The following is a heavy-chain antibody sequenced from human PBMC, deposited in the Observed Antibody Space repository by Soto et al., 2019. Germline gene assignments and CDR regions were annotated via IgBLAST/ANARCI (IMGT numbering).Heavy chain of an antibody. CDR2: IHPNGRT. D-gene: IGHD2-2*01. CDR1: GGSISSDNW. J-gene: IGHJ4*02. Sequence: QVQLQESGPGLVEPSGTLSLTCAVSGGSISSDNWWTWVRQPPGEGLEWIGEIHPNGRTNYKPSLKSRITISVDKSENQFYLRLTSVTAADTALYYCAPRYCIHTTCYVYWGQGTLVTVSS. CDR3: APRYCIHTTCYVY. V-gene: IGHV4-4*02.